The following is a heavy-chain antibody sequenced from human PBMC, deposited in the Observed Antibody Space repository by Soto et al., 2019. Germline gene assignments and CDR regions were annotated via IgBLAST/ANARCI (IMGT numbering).Heavy chain of an antibody. D-gene: IGHD3-10*01. CDR2: IYSGGYT. V-gene: IGHV3-53*01. J-gene: IGHJ4*02. Sequence: EVQLVESGGGLIQPGGSLRLSCAVSGFTVSNNYMSWVRQAPGKGLEGVSVIYSGGYTAYGDSVKGRFTISRDNSKNTLFLQMKGPGPDDPAVFYWAGRRGGGGYWGQGTLVTVSS. CDR1: GFTVSNNY. CDR3: AGRRGGGGY.